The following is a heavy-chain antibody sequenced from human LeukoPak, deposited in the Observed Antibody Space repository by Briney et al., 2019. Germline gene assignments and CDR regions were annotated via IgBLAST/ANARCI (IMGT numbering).Heavy chain of an antibody. CDR1: GGSISSGGYY. V-gene: IGHV4-30-2*01. D-gene: IGHD3-10*01. J-gene: IGHJ5*02. CDR2: IYHSGST. Sequence: SETLSLTCTVSGGSISSGGYYWGWIRQPPGKGLEWIGYIYHSGSTYYNPSLKSRVTISVDRSKNQFSLKLSSVTAADTAVYYCARDSITMVDAHWFDPWGQGTLVTVSS. CDR3: ARDSITMVDAHWFDP.